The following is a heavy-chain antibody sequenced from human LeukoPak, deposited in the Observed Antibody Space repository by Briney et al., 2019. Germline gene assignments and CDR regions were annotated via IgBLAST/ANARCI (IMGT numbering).Heavy chain of an antibody. D-gene: IGHD6-19*01. Sequence: PGGSLRLSCAASGFTFSSYSMNWVRQAPGKGLEWVSSISSSSSYIYYADSVKGRFTISRDNAKNSLYLQMNSLRAEDTAVYYCARDLSESYSSGWQHYFDYWGQGTLVTVSS. V-gene: IGHV3-21*01. J-gene: IGHJ4*02. CDR3: ARDLSESYSSGWQHYFDY. CDR2: ISSSSSYI. CDR1: GFTFSSYS.